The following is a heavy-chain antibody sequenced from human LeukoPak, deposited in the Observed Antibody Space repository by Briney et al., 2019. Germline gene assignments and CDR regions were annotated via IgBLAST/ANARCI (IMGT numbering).Heavy chain of an antibody. D-gene: IGHD4-23*01. CDR3: ANLLRWEPY. CDR2: ISYDGSNK. Sequence: GRSPRLSCAASGFTFSSYGMHWVRQAPGKGLEWVAVISYDGSNKYYADSVKGRFTISRDNSKNTLYLQMNSLRAEDTAVYYCANLLRWEPYWGQGTLVTVSS. V-gene: IGHV3-30*18. CDR1: GFTFSSYG. J-gene: IGHJ4*02.